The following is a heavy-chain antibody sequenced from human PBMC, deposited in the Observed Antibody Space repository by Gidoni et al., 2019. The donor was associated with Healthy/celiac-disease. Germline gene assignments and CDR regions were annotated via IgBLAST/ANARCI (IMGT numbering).Heavy chain of an antibody. CDR1: GGSISSSSYY. J-gene: IGHJ5*02. V-gene: IGHV4-39*01. CDR2: IYYSGST. D-gene: IGHD3-10*01. Sequence: GGSISSSSYYWGWIRQPPGKGLEWIGSIYYSGSTYYNPSLKSRVTISVDTSKNQFSLKLSSVTAADTAVYYCARHRITMVRGVTFDNWFDPWGQGTLVTVSS. CDR3: ARHRITMVRGVTFDNWFDP.